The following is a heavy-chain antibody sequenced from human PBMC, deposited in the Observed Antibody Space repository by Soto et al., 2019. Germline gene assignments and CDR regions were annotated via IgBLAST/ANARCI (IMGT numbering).Heavy chain of an antibody. V-gene: IGHV3-23*01. Sequence: EVQLLESGGGLVQPGGSLRLSCAASGFTFSSYAMSWVRQAPGKGLEWVSAISGSGGSTYYADSVKGRFTISRDNSKNTLYLQMNSLRAEDTAVYYCAKVGPVSLTAWPGGYYYYGMDVWGQGTTVTVSS. CDR2: ISGSGGST. CDR1: GFTFSSYA. J-gene: IGHJ6*02. CDR3: AKVGPVSLTAWPGGYYYYGMDV. D-gene: IGHD5-18*01.